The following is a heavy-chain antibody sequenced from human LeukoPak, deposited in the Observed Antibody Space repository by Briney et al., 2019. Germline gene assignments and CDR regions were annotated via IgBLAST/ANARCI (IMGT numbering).Heavy chain of an antibody. J-gene: IGHJ3*02. Sequence: GGSLRLSCAASGFTFSSYAMHWVRQAPGKGLEWVAVISYDGSNKYYADSVKGRFTISRDNSKNTLYLQMNSLSAEDTAVYYCAREGGGNSVNAFDIWGQGTMVTVSS. D-gene: IGHD4-23*01. CDR1: GFTFSSYA. V-gene: IGHV3-30-3*01. CDR2: ISYDGSNK. CDR3: AREGGGNSVNAFDI.